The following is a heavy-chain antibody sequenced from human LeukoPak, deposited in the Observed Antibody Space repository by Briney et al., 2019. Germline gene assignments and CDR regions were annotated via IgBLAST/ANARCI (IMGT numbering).Heavy chain of an antibody. J-gene: IGHJ4*02. V-gene: IGHV3-23*01. Sequence: GGSLRLSCAASGFTFSSYAMSWVRQAPGKGLEWVSTISGSGGATYSADSVKGRLAISRDNSKNTLYLQMNSLRPEDTAVYYCAKDERGDYLPPYYFDYWGQGTLVTVSS. CDR2: ISGSGGAT. D-gene: IGHD4-17*01. CDR3: AKDERGDYLPPYYFDY. CDR1: GFTFSSYA.